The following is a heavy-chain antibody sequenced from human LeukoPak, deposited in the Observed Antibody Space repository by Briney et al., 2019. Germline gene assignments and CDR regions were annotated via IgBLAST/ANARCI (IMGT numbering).Heavy chain of an antibody. Sequence: GGSLRLSCAASGFTFSSYSMNWVRQAPGKGLEWVSYISSSSSTIYYADSVKGRFTISRDNAKNSLYLQMNSLRAEDTAVYYCARGVQNYGYMDVWGKGTTVTVSS. J-gene: IGHJ6*03. CDR1: GFTFSSYS. CDR2: ISSSSSTI. D-gene: IGHD3-10*01. V-gene: IGHV3-48*04. CDR3: ARGVQNYGYMDV.